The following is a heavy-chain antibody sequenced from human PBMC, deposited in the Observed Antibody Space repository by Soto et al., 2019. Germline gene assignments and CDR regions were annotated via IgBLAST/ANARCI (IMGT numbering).Heavy chain of an antibody. V-gene: IGHV3-23*01. CDR3: AKDKPGTTSFDY. J-gene: IGHJ4*02. CDR1: GFTISRDA. CDR2: ISDRGDTT. D-gene: IGHD1-1*01. Sequence: GGSLRLSCAASGFTISRDAMSWVRQAPGKGLEWVAAISDRGDTTHYADSVKGRFTISRDTSKNTLYLQMNSLRAEDTAVYYCAKDKPGTTSFDYWGRGTLVTVSS.